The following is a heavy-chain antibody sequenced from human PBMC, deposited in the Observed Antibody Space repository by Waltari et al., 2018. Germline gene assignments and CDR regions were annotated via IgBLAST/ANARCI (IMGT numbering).Heavy chain of an antibody. CDR1: GGSISSGSYY. CDR3: ARDYLYYYDSSGRLVSGMDV. V-gene: IGHV4-61*09. D-gene: IGHD3-22*01. Sequence: QVQLQESGPGLVKPSQTLSLTCTVSGGSISSGSYYWSWIRQPAGKGLEWIGYIYTSGSTNYNPALKSRVTISVDTSKIRFSLKLSYVTAADTAVYYCARDYLYYYDSSGRLVSGMDVWGQGTTVTVSS. CDR2: IYTSGST. J-gene: IGHJ6*02.